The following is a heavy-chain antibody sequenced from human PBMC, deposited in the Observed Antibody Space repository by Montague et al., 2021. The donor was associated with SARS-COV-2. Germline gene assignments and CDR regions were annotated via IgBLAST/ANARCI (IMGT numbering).Heavy chain of an antibody. J-gene: IGHJ5*02. CDR3: ARQGGPAGKHWFDP. V-gene: IGHV4-39*01. CDR2: IHHSGTT. CDR1: GGSVSGTSYY. Sequence: SETLSLTCTVSGGSVSGTSYYWAWIRQPPGKGLEWIVNIHHSGTTFYXLSLKSRVTISVDTSKNEVSLKLNSVTAADTAVYYCARQGGPAGKHWFDPWGQGTLVIVSS. D-gene: IGHD2-2*01.